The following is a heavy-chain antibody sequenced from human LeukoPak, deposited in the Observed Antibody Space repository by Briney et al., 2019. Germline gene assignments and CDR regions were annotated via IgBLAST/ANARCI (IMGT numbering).Heavy chain of an antibody. CDR1: GGSISSYY. CDR3: AREGPEPYGDYDNWFDP. V-gene: IGHV4-4*07. D-gene: IGHD4-17*01. CDR2: IYTSGST. Sequence: SETLSLTCTVSGGSISSYYWSWIRQPAGKGLEWIGRIYTSGSTNYNPSLKSRVTMSVDTSKNQFSLKLSSVTAADTAVYYCAREGPEPYGDYDNWFDPWGQGTLVTVSS. J-gene: IGHJ5*02.